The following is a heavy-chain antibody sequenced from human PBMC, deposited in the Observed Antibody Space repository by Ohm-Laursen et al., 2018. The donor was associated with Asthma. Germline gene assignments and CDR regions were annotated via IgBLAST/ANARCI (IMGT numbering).Heavy chain of an antibody. D-gene: IGHD1-26*01. CDR3: AKGIVPVYYYGLDV. V-gene: IGHV3-30*18. CDR2: ISYDGSTE. J-gene: IGHJ6*02. Sequence: SLGLSCSASGFSFSSYAMHWVRQAPGKGLECVALISYDGSTESYADSVKGRFTISRDNFKNTVHLDMNSLRAEDTAVYHCAKGIVPVYYYGLDVWGQGTTVTVSS. CDR1: GFSFSSYA.